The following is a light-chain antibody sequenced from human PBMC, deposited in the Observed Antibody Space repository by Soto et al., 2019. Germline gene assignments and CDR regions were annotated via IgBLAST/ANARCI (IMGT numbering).Light chain of an antibody. CDR1: QSASSTY. CDR3: QQRHMWPIT. V-gene: IGKV3D-20*02. Sequence: EIVMTQSPATLSVYPGERVTLSCRASQSASSTYLACYQQKPGQAPRLLIYDAYNRATGIPPRFSGSGSGTDFTLTISSLEPEDSAVYYCQQRHMWPITFGQGTRLEIK. J-gene: IGKJ5*01. CDR2: DAY.